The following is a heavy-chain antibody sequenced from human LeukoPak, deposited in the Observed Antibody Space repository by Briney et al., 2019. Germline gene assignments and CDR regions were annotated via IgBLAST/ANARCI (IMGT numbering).Heavy chain of an antibody. D-gene: IGHD2-2*01. CDR2: ISSSGST. CDR1: GGSITSYY. Sequence: SETLSLTCSVSGGSITSYYWSWIRQPPGKGLEWIGYISSSGSTNYNPSLKSRVTMSVDTSKNQFSLKLSSVTAADTAAYYCASGGYCGTTTCYPNWFDPWGQGTLVTVSS. CDR3: ASGGYCGTTTCYPNWFDP. J-gene: IGHJ5*02. V-gene: IGHV4-59*01.